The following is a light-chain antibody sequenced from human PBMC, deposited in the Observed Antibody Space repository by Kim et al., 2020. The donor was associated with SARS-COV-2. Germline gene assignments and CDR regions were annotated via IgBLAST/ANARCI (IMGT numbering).Light chain of an antibody. Sequence: ASVGDRVTITCRASQDISNYLAWFQHKPGTAPKLLIYAASALHSEVPSRFSGSGSGTDFTLTISSLQPEDVATFYCQSYNSAPWTFGRGTKVDIK. CDR1: QDISNY. CDR3: QSYNSAPWT. CDR2: AAS. V-gene: IGKV1-27*01. J-gene: IGKJ1*01.